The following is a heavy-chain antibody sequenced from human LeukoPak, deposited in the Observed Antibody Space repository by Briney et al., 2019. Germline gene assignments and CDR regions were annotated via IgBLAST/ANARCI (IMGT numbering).Heavy chain of an antibody. Sequence: GGSLRLSCAASGFTFSDYYMSWIRQAPGKGLEWVSYISSSGSTIYYADSVKGRFTISRDNAKNSLYLQMNSLRAEDTAVYYCARRYLPTGYYYYYMDVWGKGTTVTISS. CDR1: GFTFSDYY. CDR3: ARRYLPTGYYYYYMDV. J-gene: IGHJ6*03. V-gene: IGHV3-11*01. CDR2: ISSSGSTI. D-gene: IGHD1-1*01.